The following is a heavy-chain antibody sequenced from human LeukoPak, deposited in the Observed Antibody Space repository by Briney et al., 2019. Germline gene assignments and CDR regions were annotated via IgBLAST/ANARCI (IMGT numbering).Heavy chain of an antibody. V-gene: IGHV5-51*01. CDR1: GYSFTSYW. CDR2: IYPGDSDT. Sequence: GESLKISCKGSGYSFTSYWIGWVRQMPGKGLEWMGIIYPGDSDTRYSPSFQGQVTISADKSISTAYLQWSSLKASDTAMYYCARIHSSGWYRGIAEYFQHWGQGTLVTVSS. D-gene: IGHD6-19*01. J-gene: IGHJ1*01. CDR3: ARIHSSGWYRGIAEYFQH.